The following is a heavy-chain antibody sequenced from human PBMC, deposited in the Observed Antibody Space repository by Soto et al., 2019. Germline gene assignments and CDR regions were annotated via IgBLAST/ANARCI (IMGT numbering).Heavy chain of an antibody. V-gene: IGHV4-59*01. D-gene: IGHD3-22*01. Sequence: QVQLQESGPGLVKPSETLSLTCTVSGGSISSYYWSWIRQPPGKGLEWIGYINYSGSTNYNPSLKSRVTISVDTSKNQFSLKLSSVTAADTAVYYCARESIYDSGGFHGFDYWGQGTLVTVSS. CDR1: GGSISSYY. CDR3: ARESIYDSGGFHGFDY. CDR2: INYSGST. J-gene: IGHJ4*02.